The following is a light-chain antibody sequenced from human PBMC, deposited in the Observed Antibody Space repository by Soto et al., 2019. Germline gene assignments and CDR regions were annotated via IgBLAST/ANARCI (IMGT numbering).Light chain of an antibody. V-gene: IGLV2-14*01. CDR3: SSYTSTNSWV. J-gene: IGLJ3*02. CDR2: DVS. CDR1: SSDVGGYNY. Sequence: QSALTQSASVSGSPGQSITISCTGTSSDVGGYNYVSWYQQHPGKAPKLIIYDVSHRPSGVSTRCSVSKSGNTASLTISGLQAEDEDDYACSSYTSTNSWVFGGGTQLTVL.